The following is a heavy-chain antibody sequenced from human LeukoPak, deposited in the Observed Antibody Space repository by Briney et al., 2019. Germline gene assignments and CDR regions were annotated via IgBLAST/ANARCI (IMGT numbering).Heavy chain of an antibody. D-gene: IGHD6-6*01. CDR2: ISGSGGST. CDR3: AKGGYSSSSPGGY. CDR1: GFTVSSNY. V-gene: IGHV3-23*01. Sequence: GGSLRLSCAASGFTVSSNYMSWVRQAPGKGLEWVSAISGSGGSTYYADSVKGRFTISRDNSKNTLYLQMNSLRAEDTAVYYCAKGGYSSSSPGGYWGQGTLVTVSS. J-gene: IGHJ4*02.